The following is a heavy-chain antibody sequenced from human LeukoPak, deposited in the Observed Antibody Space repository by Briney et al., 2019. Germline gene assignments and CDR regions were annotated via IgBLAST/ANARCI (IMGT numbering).Heavy chain of an antibody. CDR3: ARVRLELPYYYYYGMDV. D-gene: IGHD1-7*01. CDR2: TYYRSKWYN. V-gene: IGHV6-1*01. J-gene: IGHJ6*02. CDR1: GDSVSSNSAA. Sequence: SQTLSLTCAISGDSVSSNSAAWNWIRQSPSRGLEWLGRTYYRSKWYNDYAVSVKSRITINPDTSKNQFSLQLNSVTPEDTAVYYCARVRLELPYYYYYGMDVWGQGTTVTVSS.